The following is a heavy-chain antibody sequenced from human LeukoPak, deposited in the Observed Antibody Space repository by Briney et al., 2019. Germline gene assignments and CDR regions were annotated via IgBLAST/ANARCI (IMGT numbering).Heavy chain of an antibody. J-gene: IGHJ4*02. D-gene: IGHD1-26*01. CDR3: AKGWSSYFDY. CDR1: VFTFSSYG. V-gene: IGHV3-30*02. Sequence: GGSLRLSFAASVFTFSSYGMHWVRQAPGKGLEWVAFIRYDGSNKYYADSVKGRFTISRDNSKNTLYLQMNGLRAEDTAVYYCAKGWSSYFDYWGQGTLVTVSS. CDR2: IRYDGSNK.